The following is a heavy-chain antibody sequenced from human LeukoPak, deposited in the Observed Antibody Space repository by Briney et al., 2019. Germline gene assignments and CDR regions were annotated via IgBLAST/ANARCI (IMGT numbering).Heavy chain of an antibody. CDR3: ARNRGGPSIVATIIGGFDY. J-gene: IGHJ4*02. D-gene: IGHD5-12*01. V-gene: IGHV4-38-2*02. CDR1: GYSISSGYY. CDR2: IYHSGST. Sequence: SETLSLTRTVSGYSISSGYYWGWIRQPPGKGLEWIGSIYHSGSTYYNPSLKSRVTISVDTSKNQFSLKLSSVTAADTAVYYCARNRGGPSIVATIIGGFDYWGQGTLVTVSS.